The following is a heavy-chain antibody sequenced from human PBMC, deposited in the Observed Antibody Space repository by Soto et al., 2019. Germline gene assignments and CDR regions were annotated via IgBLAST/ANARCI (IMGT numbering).Heavy chain of an antibody. D-gene: IGHD3-10*01. Sequence: QLQLQESGPGRGKPPEPLSLTSTVSVASFRSSSYYWGGIGQPPGKGLEGIGSIYYMGSTYYNPSLKSRVTISVDTSKNQFSLKLSSVTAADTAVYYCARHRGPMVRGVISNWFDPWGQGTLVTVSS. CDR1: VASFRSSSYY. V-gene: IGHV4-39*01. CDR2: IYYMGST. J-gene: IGHJ5*02. CDR3: ARHRGPMVRGVISNWFDP.